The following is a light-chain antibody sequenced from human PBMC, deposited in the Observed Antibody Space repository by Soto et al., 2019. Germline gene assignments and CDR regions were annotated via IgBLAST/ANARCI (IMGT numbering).Light chain of an antibody. CDR3: TAWDDSLGGYV. V-gene: IGLV1-47*01. Sequence: QSVLTQPPSASGTPGQRVTISCSGSSSNIGSNYVYWYQQLPGTAPKLLIYRNNQRPSGVPDRFAGSKSGTSASLAISGLGSEDEAEYYSTAWDDSLGGYVFGTGTKLTVL. CDR1: SSNIGSNY. J-gene: IGLJ1*01. CDR2: RNN.